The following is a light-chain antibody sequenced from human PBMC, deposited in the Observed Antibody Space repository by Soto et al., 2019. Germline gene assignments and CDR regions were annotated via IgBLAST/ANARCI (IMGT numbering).Light chain of an antibody. CDR2: DAS. V-gene: IGKV1-5*01. CDR3: QHYNSYGT. J-gene: IGKJ1*01. Sequence: DIQMTQSPSSVSASVGDRVTITCRASQGISSWLAWYQQKPGKAPNLLIYDASSLESGVPSRFSGSGSGTEFTLTIRSLKPDDFATYYCQHYNSYGTFGQGTKLDIK. CDR1: QGISSW.